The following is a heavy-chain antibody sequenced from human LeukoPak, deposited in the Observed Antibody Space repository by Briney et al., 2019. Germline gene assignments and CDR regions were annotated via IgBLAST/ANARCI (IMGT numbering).Heavy chain of an antibody. CDR2: IYPGDSDT. CDR1: GYSFTSYW. Sequence: GESLKISCKGSGYSFTSYWIGWVRQMPGKGLEWMGIIYPGDSDTTYSPSFQGQVTLSAAKSISTAYLQWSSLKASDTAIHYCARRVDYGGNYYLDYWGQGTLVTVSS. CDR3: ARRVDYGGNYYLDY. J-gene: IGHJ4*02. V-gene: IGHV5-51*01. D-gene: IGHD4-23*01.